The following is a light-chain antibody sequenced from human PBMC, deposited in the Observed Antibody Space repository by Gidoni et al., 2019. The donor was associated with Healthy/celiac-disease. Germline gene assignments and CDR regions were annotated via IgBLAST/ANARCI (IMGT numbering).Light chain of an antibody. CDR2: WAS. J-gene: IGKJ1*01. Sequence: DIVMTQSPPSLAVSLGERATINCKSSPSVLYSSNNKNYLAWYQQKPGQPPKLLISWASTRESGVPDRFSGSGSGTDFTLTISSLQAEDVAVYYCQQYYSTPTFGQGTKVEIK. V-gene: IGKV4-1*01. CDR3: QQYYSTPT. CDR1: PSVLYSSNNKNY.